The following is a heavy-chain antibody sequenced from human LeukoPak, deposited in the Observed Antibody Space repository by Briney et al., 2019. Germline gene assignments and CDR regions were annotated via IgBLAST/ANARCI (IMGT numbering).Heavy chain of an antibody. Sequence: GASVKVSCKASGYTFTSYYMHWVRQAPGQGLEWMGIINPSGGSTSYAQKFQGRVTMTRDTSTSTVYMELSSLRSEDTAVYYCARGDQIAAAGRNWYFDLWGRGTLVTVSS. CDR2: INPSGGST. CDR1: GYTFTSYY. V-gene: IGHV1-46*01. CDR3: ARGDQIAAAGRNWYFDL. J-gene: IGHJ2*01. D-gene: IGHD6-13*01.